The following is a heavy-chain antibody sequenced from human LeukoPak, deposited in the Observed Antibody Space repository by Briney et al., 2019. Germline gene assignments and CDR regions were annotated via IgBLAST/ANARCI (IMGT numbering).Heavy chain of an antibody. D-gene: IGHD5-12*01. J-gene: IGHJ3*02. V-gene: IGHV3-21*01. CDR2: ISSSSSYI. Sequence: PGGSLRLSCAASGFTFSSYSMNWVRQAPGKGLEWVSSISSSSSYIYYADSVKGRFTISRDNAKNSLYLQMNSLRAEDTAVYYCAREQIVATPDAFDIWGQGTMVTASS. CDR1: GFTFSSYS. CDR3: AREQIVATPDAFDI.